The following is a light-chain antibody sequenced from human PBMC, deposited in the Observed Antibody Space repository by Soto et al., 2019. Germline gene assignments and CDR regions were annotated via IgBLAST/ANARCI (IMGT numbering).Light chain of an antibody. CDR3: LQYNYWPRT. V-gene: IGKV3-15*01. J-gene: IGKJ2*01. Sequence: EIVMTQSPATLSVSPGERATLSCRASQSVSSNLAWYQQKPGQAPRLLIYGASTRATGIPARFSGSGSGTEFTLTISSLQSEDFAVYYCLQYNYWPRTFGQGTKLEIK. CDR1: QSVSSN. CDR2: GAS.